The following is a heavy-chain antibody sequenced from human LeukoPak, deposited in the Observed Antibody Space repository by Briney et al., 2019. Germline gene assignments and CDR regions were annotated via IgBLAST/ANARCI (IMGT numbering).Heavy chain of an antibody. V-gene: IGHV4-30-2*01. Sequence: SETLSLTCTVSGGSISSGGYYWSWIRQPPGKGLEWIGYIYHSGSTYYNPSLKSRVTISVDRPKNQFSLKLSSVTAADTAVYYCARASLPSIAAAGNWFDPWGQGTLVTVSS. CDR3: ARASLPSIAAAGNWFDP. CDR1: GGSISSGGYY. D-gene: IGHD6-13*01. CDR2: IYHSGST. J-gene: IGHJ5*02.